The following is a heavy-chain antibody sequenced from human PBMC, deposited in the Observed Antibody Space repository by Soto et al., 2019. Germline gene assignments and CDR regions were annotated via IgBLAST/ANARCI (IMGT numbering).Heavy chain of an antibody. J-gene: IGHJ6*02. CDR2: MNTNSGNT. CDR3: ARWPDGYYYYGMDV. Sequence: QVQLVQSGAEVKKPGASVKVSCKASGYTFTSYDINWVRQATGQGLEWMGWMNTNSGNTGYAQKFQGRVTMTRNTSISTVYMELSSLRSEDSAVYYCARWPDGYYYYGMDVWGQGTTVTVSS. V-gene: IGHV1-8*01. CDR1: GYTFTSYD.